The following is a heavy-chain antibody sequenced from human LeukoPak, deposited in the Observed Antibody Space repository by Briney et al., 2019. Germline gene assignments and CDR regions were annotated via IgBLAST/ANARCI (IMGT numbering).Heavy chain of an antibody. D-gene: IGHD3-10*01. CDR1: GGSISRYY. CDR3: ARSDYHGSGSHAVFDAFDI. V-gene: IGHV4-59*01. CDR2: IDDSGNT. J-gene: IGHJ3*02. Sequence: SETLSLTCTVSGGSISRYYWSWIRRPPGKGLEWIGYIDDSGNTDYNPSLKSQVTISVDRSKNQLSLKLSFVTAADTAVYYCARSDYHGSGSHAVFDAFDIWGQGTRVTVSS.